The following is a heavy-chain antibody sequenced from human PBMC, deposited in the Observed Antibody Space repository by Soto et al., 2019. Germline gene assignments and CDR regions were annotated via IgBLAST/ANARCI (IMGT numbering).Heavy chain of an antibody. CDR2: IIPILGIA. J-gene: IGHJ3*02. CDR1: GGTFSSYT. Sequence: QVQLVQSGAEVKKPGSSVKVSCKASGGTFSSYTISWVRQAPGQGLEWMGRIIPILGIANYAQKFQGRVTITADKSTSTAYMELSSQRSEDTAVYYCARDYCSCGSCYRRVGAFDIWGQGPMVTVSS. V-gene: IGHV1-69*08. CDR3: ARDYCSCGSCYRRVGAFDI. D-gene: IGHD2-15*01.